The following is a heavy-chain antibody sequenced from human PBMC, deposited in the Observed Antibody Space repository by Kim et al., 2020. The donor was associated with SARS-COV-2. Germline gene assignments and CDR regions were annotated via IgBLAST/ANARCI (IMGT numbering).Heavy chain of an antibody. Sequence: GGSLRLSCAASGFTLTNSAMSWVRQAPGKGLDCVAVIYNTDTTYYHDSARSGLSISRDNSTNKLYLLLDNMRAADNTLFYCAIYWDARFAFWRQG. D-gene: IGHD1-26*01. CDR1: GFTLTNSA. CDR3: AIYWDARFAF. V-gene: IGHV3-23*03. CDR2: IYNTDTT. J-gene: IGHJ1*01.